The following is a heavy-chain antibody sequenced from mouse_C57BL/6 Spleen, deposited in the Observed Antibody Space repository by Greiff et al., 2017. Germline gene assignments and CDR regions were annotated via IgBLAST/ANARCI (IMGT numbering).Heavy chain of an antibody. Sequence: VQLQQSGAELVKPGASVKLSCKASGYTFTSYWMQWVKQRPGQGLEWIGEIDPSDSYTNYNQKFKGKATLTVDTSSSTAYMQLSSLTSEDSAVYYCARRGSSYVGYFDYWGQGTTLTVSS. D-gene: IGHD1-1*01. CDR3: ARRGSSYVGYFDY. CDR1: GYTFTSYW. CDR2: IDPSDSYT. J-gene: IGHJ2*01. V-gene: IGHV1-50*01.